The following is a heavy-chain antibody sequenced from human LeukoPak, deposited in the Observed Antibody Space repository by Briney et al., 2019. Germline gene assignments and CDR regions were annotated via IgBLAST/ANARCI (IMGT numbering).Heavy chain of an antibody. D-gene: IGHD1-26*01. V-gene: IGHV3-23*01. Sequence: GGSLRVSCAASGFTFSTSAMSWVRQAPGKGLQWVSLISDSGGSTYHADSVKGRFTISRDNSKNTLYLQMNSLRAEDTAVYYCASPPGAGSPRKAFDIWGQGTRVTVSS. CDR2: ISDSGGST. CDR3: ASPPGAGSPRKAFDI. CDR1: GFTFSTSA. J-gene: IGHJ3*02.